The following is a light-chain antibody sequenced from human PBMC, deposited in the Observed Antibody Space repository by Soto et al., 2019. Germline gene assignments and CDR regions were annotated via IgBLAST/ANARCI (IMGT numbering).Light chain of an antibody. CDR2: GAS. CDR3: QQYNNWPRT. CDR1: QSVSGN. J-gene: IGKJ1*01. V-gene: IGKV3-15*01. Sequence: EIVMTQSPATLSVSPGERATLSCRASQSVSGNLAWYQQKPGQAPRLLIYGASTRATGIPARFSGSGYGTEFTLTISSLQSEDFAVYCCQQYNNWPRTFGQGTKVDI.